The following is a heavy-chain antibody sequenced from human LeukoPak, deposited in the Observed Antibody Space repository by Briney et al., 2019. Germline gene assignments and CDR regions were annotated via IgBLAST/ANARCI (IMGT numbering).Heavy chain of an antibody. J-gene: IGHJ4*02. V-gene: IGHV1-18*01. CDR3: ARDHLAVAGTSDY. CDR1: GYTFTIYG. D-gene: IGHD6-19*01. Sequence: ASVTVSFKASGYTFTIYGFSWVRQAPGQGGEWMGWIGAYNGNTNYPQKLQGRVTITTDTSTSTAYMELRSLTSDDTAVYYCARDHLAVAGTSDYWGQGTLVTVSS. CDR2: IGAYNGNT.